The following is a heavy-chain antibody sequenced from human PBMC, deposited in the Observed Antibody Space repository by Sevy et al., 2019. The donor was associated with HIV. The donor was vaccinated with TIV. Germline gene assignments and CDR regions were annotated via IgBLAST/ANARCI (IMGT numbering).Heavy chain of an antibody. CDR1: GFTVSSNY. Sequence: GGSLRLSCAASGFTVSSNYMSWVRQTPGKGLEWVSDIYSGGSTYYADSVKGRFIISRHNSKNTLYLQMNSLRAEDTAVYYCARGVYSSSSLLMDVWGKGTTVTVS. D-gene: IGHD6-6*01. V-gene: IGHV3-53*04. CDR3: ARGVYSSSSLLMDV. J-gene: IGHJ6*03. CDR2: IYSGGST.